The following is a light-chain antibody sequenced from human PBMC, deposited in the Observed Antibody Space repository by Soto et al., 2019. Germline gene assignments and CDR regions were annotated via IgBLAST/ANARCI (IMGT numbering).Light chain of an antibody. CDR1: SGSIASNY. Sequence: NFMLTQPHSVSESPGKTVTISCSGSSGSIASNYVQWYQQRPGSAPTTVIYEDNRRASGVPDRFSGSIDSSSNSASLTISGLKTEDEADYYCQSYDSISHVVFGGGTKVTVL. J-gene: IGLJ2*01. CDR3: QSYDSISHVV. CDR2: EDN. V-gene: IGLV6-57*02.